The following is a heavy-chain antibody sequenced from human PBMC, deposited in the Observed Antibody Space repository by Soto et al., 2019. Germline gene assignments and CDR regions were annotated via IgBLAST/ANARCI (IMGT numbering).Heavy chain of an antibody. CDR3: ARGYDTALAPIF. CDR1: GGSISSGGYH. J-gene: IGHJ4*02. V-gene: IGHV4-39*07. Sequence: PSETLSLTCTVSGGSISSGGYHWSWIRQTPGKGLEWIGEINHLTTTNYNPSLKSRVIISLDTPKNQFSLKLSSVTAADTAVYYCARGYDTALAPIFWGQGILVTVSS. CDR2: INHLTTT. D-gene: IGHD5-18*01.